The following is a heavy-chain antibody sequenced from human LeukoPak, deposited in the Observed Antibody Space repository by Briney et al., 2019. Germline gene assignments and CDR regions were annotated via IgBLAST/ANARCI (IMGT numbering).Heavy chain of an antibody. V-gene: IGHV3-53*01. Sequence: GGSLRVSCAASGFTVSSNYMSWVRQAPGKGLEWVSVIYSGGSTYYADSVKGRFTISRDNSKNTLYLQMNSLRAEDTAVYYCARGEYSSSGLDYWGQGTLVTVSS. CDR2: IYSGGST. J-gene: IGHJ4*02. CDR1: GFTVSSNY. CDR3: ARGEYSSSGLDY. D-gene: IGHD6-6*01.